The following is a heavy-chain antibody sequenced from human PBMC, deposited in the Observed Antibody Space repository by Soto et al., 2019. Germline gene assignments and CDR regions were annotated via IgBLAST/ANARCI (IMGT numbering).Heavy chain of an antibody. V-gene: IGHV3-48*02. CDR3: ARDYYDFWSGYGYWYFDL. Sequence: GGSLRLSCAASGFTFSSYSMNWVRQAPGKGLEWVSYISSSSSTIYYADSVKGRFTISRDNAKNSLYLQMNSLRDEDTAVYYCARDYYDFWSGYGYWYFDLWGRGTLVTVSS. D-gene: IGHD3-3*01. CDR2: ISSSSSTI. CDR1: GFTFSSYS. J-gene: IGHJ2*01.